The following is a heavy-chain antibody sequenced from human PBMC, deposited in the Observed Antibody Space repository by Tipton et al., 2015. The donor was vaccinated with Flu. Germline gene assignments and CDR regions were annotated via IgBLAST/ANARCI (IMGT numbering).Heavy chain of an antibody. Sequence: QLVQSGAEVKKPGASVKVSCKASGYTFTNYGLNWVRQAPGQGLEWMGWISGYNGNTNYAQKFQGRVTMTTDISTTTAYMELRSLRSDDTAMYYCARDRFAGILVPAAADYWGQGTLVTVSS. CDR2: ISGYNGNT. J-gene: IGHJ4*02. D-gene: IGHD2-2*01. CDR1: GYTFTNYG. CDR3: ARDRFAGILVPAAADY. V-gene: IGHV1-18*04.